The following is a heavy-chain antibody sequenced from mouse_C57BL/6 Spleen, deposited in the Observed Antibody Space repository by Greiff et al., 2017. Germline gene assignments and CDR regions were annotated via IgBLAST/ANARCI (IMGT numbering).Heavy chain of an antibody. CDR3: ARKNLNRWSLDY. CDR1: GYTFTDYY. V-gene: IGHV1-26*01. CDR2: INPNNGGT. D-gene: IGHD2-3*01. J-gene: IGHJ2*01. Sequence: EVKLQQSGPELVKPGASVKISCKASGYTFTDYYMNWVKQSHGKSLEWIGDINPNNGGTSYNQKFKGKATLTVDKSSSTAYMELRSLTSEDSAVYYCARKNLNRWSLDYWGQGTTLTVSS.